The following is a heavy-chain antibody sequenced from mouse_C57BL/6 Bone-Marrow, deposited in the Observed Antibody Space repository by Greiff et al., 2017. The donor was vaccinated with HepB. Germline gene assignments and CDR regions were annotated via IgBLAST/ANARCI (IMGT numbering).Heavy chain of an antibody. D-gene: IGHD1-1*01. Sequence: EVQLVESGGGLVKPGGSLKLSCAASGFTFSDYGMHWVRQAPEKGLEWVAYISSGSSTIYYADTVKGRFTISRDNAKNTLFLQMTSLRSEDTAMYYCARRDYYGSSYDWYFDVWGTGTTVTVSS. J-gene: IGHJ1*03. CDR3: ARRDYYGSSYDWYFDV. V-gene: IGHV5-17*01. CDR2: ISSGSSTI. CDR1: GFTFSDYG.